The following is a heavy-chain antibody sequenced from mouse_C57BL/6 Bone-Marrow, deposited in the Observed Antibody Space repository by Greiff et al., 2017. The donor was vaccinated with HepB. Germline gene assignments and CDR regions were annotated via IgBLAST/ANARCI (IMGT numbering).Heavy chain of an antibody. CDR1: GFNIKDDY. CDR3: TTGELRYWYFDV. D-gene: IGHD1-1*01. V-gene: IGHV14-4*01. CDR2: IDPENGDT. Sequence: DVQLQESGAELVRPGASVKLSCTASGFNIKDDYMHWVKQRPEQGLEWIGWIDPENGDTEYASKFQGKATITADTSSNTAYLQLSSLTSEDTAVYYCTTGELRYWYFDVWGTGTTVTVSS. J-gene: IGHJ1*03.